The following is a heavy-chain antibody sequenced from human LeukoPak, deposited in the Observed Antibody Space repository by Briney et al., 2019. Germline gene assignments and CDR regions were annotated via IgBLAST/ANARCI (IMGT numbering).Heavy chain of an antibody. J-gene: IGHJ4*02. D-gene: IGHD3-22*01. V-gene: IGHV4-61*02. CDR3: ARYVSSGFYFDY. CDR1: GGSISTDNYY. CDR2: KYSSGST. Sequence: SETLSLTCTVSGGSISTDNYYWTWIRQPAGKGLEWIGRKYSSGSTNYNPSLRSRVTISVNTAKNQFSLKLSSVTAADTAVYSCARYVSSGFYFDYWGQGTLVTVSS.